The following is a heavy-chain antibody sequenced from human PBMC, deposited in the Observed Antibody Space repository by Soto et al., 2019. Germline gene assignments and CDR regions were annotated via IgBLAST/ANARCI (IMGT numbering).Heavy chain of an antibody. Sequence: GGSLRLSCAASGFTFSSYAMHWVRQAPGKGLEWVAVISYDGSNKYYADSVKGRFTISRDNSKNTLYLQMNSLRAEDTAVYYCARGGILTGSNYYYYGMDVWGQGTTVTVSS. J-gene: IGHJ6*02. V-gene: IGHV3-30-3*01. CDR2: ISYDGSNK. D-gene: IGHD3-9*01. CDR1: GFTFSSYA. CDR3: ARGGILTGSNYYYYGMDV.